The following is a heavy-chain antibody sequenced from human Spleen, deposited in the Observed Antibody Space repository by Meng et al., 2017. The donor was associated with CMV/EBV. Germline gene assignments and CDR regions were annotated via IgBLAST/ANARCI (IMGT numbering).Heavy chain of an antibody. J-gene: IGHJ5*02. D-gene: IGHD2-2*01. Sequence: GESLKISCAASGFTFSSYWMHWVRQAPGKGLVWVSRINSDGSRTSYADSVKGRFTISRDNAKNTLYLQMNSLRAEDTAVYYCAREVICSSTSCYTNWFDPWGQGTLVTVSS. CDR3: AREVICSSTSCYTNWFDP. V-gene: IGHV3-74*01. CDR1: GFTFSSYW. CDR2: INSDGSRT.